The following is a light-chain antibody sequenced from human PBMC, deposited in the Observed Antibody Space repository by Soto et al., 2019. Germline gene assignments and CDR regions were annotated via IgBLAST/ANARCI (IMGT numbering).Light chain of an antibody. V-gene: IGKV1-17*01. Sequence: DIQMTQSPSSLSASVGDTVTITCRARQNITNDCAWYQQKAGRAPKCLILLASRLQTGVPSRFSGSGSETEFTLTISSLQPEDYATYYCLHHNGYPPVFGQGTKVEIK. CDR1: QNITND. CDR2: LAS. CDR3: LHHNGYPPV. J-gene: IGKJ2*01.